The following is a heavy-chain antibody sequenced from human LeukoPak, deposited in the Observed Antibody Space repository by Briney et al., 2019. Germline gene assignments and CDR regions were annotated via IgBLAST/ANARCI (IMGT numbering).Heavy chain of an antibody. CDR1: RFTFDDYA. CDR3: AKDTGDYYDSSGYRRIYYYYGMDV. J-gene: IGHJ6*02. CDR2: ISWNSGSI. V-gene: IGHV3-9*01. D-gene: IGHD3-22*01. Sequence: AGGSLRLSCAASRFTFDDYAMHWVRQAPGKGLEWVSGISWNSGSIGYADSVKGRFTISRDNAENSLYLQMNSLRAEDTALYYCAKDTGDYYDSSGYRRIYYYYGMDVWGQGTTVTVSS.